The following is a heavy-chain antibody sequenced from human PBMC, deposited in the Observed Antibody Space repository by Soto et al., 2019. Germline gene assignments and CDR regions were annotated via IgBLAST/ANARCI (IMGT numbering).Heavy chain of an antibody. J-gene: IGHJ6*02. V-gene: IGHV1-3*01. CDR1: GYTFSTYA. D-gene: IGHD1-1*01. CDR2: LNGGTGQT. Sequence: QVQVVQSGAEVKKPGASVKVSCKASGYTFSTYAIHWVRQAPGQSLEWMGWLNGGTGQTRYSQRVQDRVTITRDTSASTAYMEVSSLRPEDTAVYYCARGKGMEENYYYYGMDIWGQGTTVTVSS. CDR3: ARGKGMEENYYYYGMDI.